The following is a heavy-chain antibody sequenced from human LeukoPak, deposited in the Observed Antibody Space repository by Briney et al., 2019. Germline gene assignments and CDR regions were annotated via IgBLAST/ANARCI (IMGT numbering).Heavy chain of an antibody. Sequence: GGSLRLSCAASGFTFSSYAMHWVRQAPGKGLEYVSAISSNGGSTYYANSVKGRFTISRDNSKNTLYLQMGSLRAEDMAVYYCARAQGHYYDSSAYVYYFDYWGQGTLVTVS. D-gene: IGHD3-22*01. CDR3: ARAQGHYYDSSAYVYYFDY. CDR1: GFTFSSYA. CDR2: ISSNGGST. V-gene: IGHV3-64*01. J-gene: IGHJ4*02.